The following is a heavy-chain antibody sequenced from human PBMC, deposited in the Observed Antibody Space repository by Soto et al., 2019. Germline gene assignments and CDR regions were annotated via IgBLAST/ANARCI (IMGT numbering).Heavy chain of an antibody. CDR3: ARDEESFCSGPPPY. V-gene: IGHV4-30-4*01. CDR2: ISHSGST. CDR1: GGSIDGSDYF. D-gene: IGHD3-3*01. J-gene: IGHJ4*02. Sequence: PSETLSLTCTVSGGSIDGSDYFWSWIRQTPEKGLEWIGYISHSGSTHYNPSLRSRVVISVDTSKNQFSLKVTSVTAADTAVYFCARDEESFCSGPPPYWGQGALVTVSS.